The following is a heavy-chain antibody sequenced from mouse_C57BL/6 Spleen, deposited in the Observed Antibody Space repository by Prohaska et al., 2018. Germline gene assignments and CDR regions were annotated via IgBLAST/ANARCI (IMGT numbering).Heavy chain of an antibody. Sequence: EVQLQQSGPELVKPGASVKISCKASGYTFTDYYMNWVKQSHGKHLEWIGDINPNNGGTSYNQKFKGKATLTVDKSSSTAYMELRSLTSEDSAVYYCARGTAQAPFDYWGQGTTLTVSS. J-gene: IGHJ2*01. V-gene: IGHV1-26*01. CDR2: INPNNGGT. CDR1: GYTFTDYY. D-gene: IGHD3-2*02. CDR3: ARGTAQAPFDY.